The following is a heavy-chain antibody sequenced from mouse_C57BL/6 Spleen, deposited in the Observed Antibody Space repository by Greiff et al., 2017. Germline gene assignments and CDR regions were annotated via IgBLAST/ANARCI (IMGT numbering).Heavy chain of an antibody. CDR2: IYPGDGDT. Sequence: VQLQESGPELVKPGASVKISCKASGYAFSSSWMNWVKQRPGKGLEWIGRIYPGDGDTNYNGKFKGKATLTADKSSSTAYMQLSSLTSEDSAVYFCARSLFITTVSAMDDWGQGTSVTVSS. D-gene: IGHD1-1*01. V-gene: IGHV1-82*01. J-gene: IGHJ4*01. CDR3: ARSLFITTVSAMDD. CDR1: GYAFSSSW.